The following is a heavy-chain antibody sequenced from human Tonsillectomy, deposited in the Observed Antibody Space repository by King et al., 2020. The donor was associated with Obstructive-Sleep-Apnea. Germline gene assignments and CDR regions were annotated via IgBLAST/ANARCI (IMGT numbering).Heavy chain of an antibody. V-gene: IGHV3-33*01. Sequence: VQLVESGGGVVQPGRSLRLSCAASGFTFSSYGMHWVRQAPGKGLEWVAVISYDGSNKYYADSVKGRFTISRDNSKNTLYLQMNSLRDEDTAVYYCTIEAYTGGWSTLDDGGQGTLVPVPP. J-gene: IGHJ4*02. D-gene: IGHD6-19*01. CDR3: TIEAYTGGWSTLDD. CDR1: GFTFSSYG. CDR2: ISYDGSNK.